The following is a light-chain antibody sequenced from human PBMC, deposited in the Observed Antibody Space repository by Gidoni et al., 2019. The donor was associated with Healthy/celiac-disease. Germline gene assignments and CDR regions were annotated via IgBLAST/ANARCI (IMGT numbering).Light chain of an antibody. J-gene: IGKJ4*01. V-gene: IGKV1-9*01. Sequence: IQLTQSPSFLSASVGDRVTITCRASQGISSYLAWYQQKPAKAPKLLIYAASTLQSGVPSRFSGSGSGTEFTLTVSSLQPEDFPTYYCQQLNSYPPTFGGGTKVEIK. CDR2: AAS. CDR3: QQLNSYPPT. CDR1: QGISSY.